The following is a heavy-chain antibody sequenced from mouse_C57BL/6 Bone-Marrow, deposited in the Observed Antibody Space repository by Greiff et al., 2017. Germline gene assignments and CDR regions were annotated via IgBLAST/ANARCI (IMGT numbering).Heavy chain of an antibody. CDR2: ISSGSSTI. CDR1: GFTFSDYG. Sequence: EVKLMESGGGLVKPGGSLKLSCAASGFTFSDYGMHWVRQAPEKGLEWVAYISSGSSTIYYADTVKGRFTISRDNAKNTLFLQRTSLRSEDTAVYYCARHGSSYWYFDVWGTGTTVTVSS. J-gene: IGHJ1*03. CDR3: ARHGSSYWYFDV. V-gene: IGHV5-17*01. D-gene: IGHD1-1*01.